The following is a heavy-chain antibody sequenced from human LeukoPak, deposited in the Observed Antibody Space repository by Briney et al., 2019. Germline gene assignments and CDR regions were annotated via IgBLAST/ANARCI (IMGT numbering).Heavy chain of an antibody. CDR1: GGSISSGGYS. Sequence: SQTLSLTCAVSGGSISSGGYSWSWIRQPPGKGLEWIGYIYHSGSTYYNPSIKSRVTISVDRSKNQFSLKLSSVTAADTAVYYCARVHTYDSSGYYLDPWGQGTLVTVSP. J-gene: IGHJ5*02. CDR3: ARVHTYDSSGYYLDP. D-gene: IGHD3-22*01. V-gene: IGHV4-30-2*01. CDR2: IYHSGST.